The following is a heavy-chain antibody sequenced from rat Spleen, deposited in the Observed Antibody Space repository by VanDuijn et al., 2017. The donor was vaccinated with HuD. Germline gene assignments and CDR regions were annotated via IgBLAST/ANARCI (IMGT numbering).Heavy chain of an antibody. CDR1: GFTFSDYY. V-gene: IGHV5-20*01. CDR3: TTWFAY. Sequence: EVQLAESGGGLVQPGRSLKLSCAASGFTFSDYYMAWVRQAPKKGLEWVATISYDGSSTYYRDSVKGRFTISRDNAKSSLYLQMDSLRSEDTATYYCTTWFAYWGQGTLVTVSS. J-gene: IGHJ3*01. CDR2: ISYDGSST.